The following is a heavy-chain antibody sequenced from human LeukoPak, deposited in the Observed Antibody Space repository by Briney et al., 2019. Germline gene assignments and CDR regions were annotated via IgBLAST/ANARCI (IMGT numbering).Heavy chain of an antibody. CDR1: GYSFTSYA. J-gene: IGHJ4*02. CDR2: INTNTGNP. Sequence: ASVKVSCKASGYSFTSYAMHWVRQAPGQGLEWMGWINTNTGNPTYAQGFTGRFVFSLDTSVSTAYLQISSLKAEDTAVYYCARTLFYYYDSSGYSHFDYWGQGTLVTVSS. CDR3: ARTLFYYYDSSGYSHFDY. D-gene: IGHD3-22*01. V-gene: IGHV7-4-1*02.